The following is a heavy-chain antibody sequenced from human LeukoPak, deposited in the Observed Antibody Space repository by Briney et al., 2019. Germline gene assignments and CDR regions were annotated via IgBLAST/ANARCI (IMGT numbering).Heavy chain of an antibody. Sequence: SETLSLTCTVSGGSISSYYWSWIRQPPGKGLEWIGYIYYSGGTNYNPSLKSRVTISVDTSKNQFSLKLSSVTAADTAVYYCARGAVTTVYYFDYWGQGTLVTVSS. D-gene: IGHD4-11*01. CDR2: IYYSGGT. V-gene: IGHV4-59*01. CDR3: ARGAVTTVYYFDY. CDR1: GGSISSYY. J-gene: IGHJ4*02.